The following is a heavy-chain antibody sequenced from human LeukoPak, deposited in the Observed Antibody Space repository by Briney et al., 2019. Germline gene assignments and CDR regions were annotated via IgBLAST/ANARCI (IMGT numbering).Heavy chain of an antibody. CDR1: GGSFSGYY. CDR3: ARVVWRYFDY. V-gene: IGHV4-34*01. Sequence: SETLSLTCAVYGGSFSGYYWSWIRQPPGKGLEWIGEINHSGSTNYNPSLKSRVTISVDTSQNQFSLKLSSVTAADTAVYYCARVVWRYFDYWGQGTLVTVSS. D-gene: IGHD2-21*01. CDR2: INHSGST. J-gene: IGHJ4*02.